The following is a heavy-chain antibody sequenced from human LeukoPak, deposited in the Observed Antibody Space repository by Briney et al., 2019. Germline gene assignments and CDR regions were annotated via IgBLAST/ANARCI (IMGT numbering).Heavy chain of an antibody. J-gene: IGHJ6*03. CDR2: INHSGRT. CDR3: ARGGKGVITLDYYYYMDV. V-gene: IGHV4-34*01. CDR1: GGSFSGYC. D-gene: IGHD3-22*01. Sequence: ASEALSLTCAVYGGSFSGYCWSWIRQPPGKGLEWIGEINHSGRTNYNPSLKNGVSISAETSKNQFSLKISSVTAADTAVYYCARGGKGVITLDYYYYMDVWAEGTTVTVSS.